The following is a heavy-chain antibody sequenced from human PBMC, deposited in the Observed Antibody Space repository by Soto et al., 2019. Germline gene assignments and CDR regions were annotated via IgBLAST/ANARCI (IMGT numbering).Heavy chain of an antibody. CDR1: GFTFSSYG. V-gene: IGHV3-33*01. J-gene: IGHJ6*02. CDR2: IWYDGSNK. CDR3: ARAWVGYSSSSSPINYYYYYGMDV. Sequence: GGSLRLSCAASGFTFSSYGMHWVRQAPGKGLEWVAVIWYDGSNKYYADSVKGRFTISRDNSKNTLYLQMNSLRAEDTAVYYCARAWVGYSSSSSPINYYYYYGMDVWGQGTTVTVSS. D-gene: IGHD6-6*01.